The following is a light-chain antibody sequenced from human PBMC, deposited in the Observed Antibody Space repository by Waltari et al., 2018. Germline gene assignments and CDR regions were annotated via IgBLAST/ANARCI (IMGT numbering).Light chain of an antibody. J-gene: IGKJ4*01. CDR1: QSVFYSHNSKNY. CDR2: GAS. Sequence: DIVMTQSPDSLAVSLGERATINCKSSQSVFYSHNSKNYLAWYKQKPGKTPKILIYGASARRSWFPDLFSGSGSGTDFTLTISNLQAADVAVYYCQQYYSTLVTFGGGPKVGIK. CDR3: QQYYSTLVT. V-gene: IGKV4-1*01.